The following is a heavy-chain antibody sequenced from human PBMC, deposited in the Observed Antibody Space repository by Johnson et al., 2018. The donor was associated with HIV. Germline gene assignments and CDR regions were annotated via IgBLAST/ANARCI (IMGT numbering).Heavy chain of an antibody. D-gene: IGHD7-27*01. CDR3: TTAPSNWGNAFDI. CDR1: GFTFSNAW. V-gene: IGHV3-15*01. CDR2: IKSKTDGGTT. J-gene: IGHJ3*02. Sequence: DVQVVESGGGLVKPGGSLRLSCVASGFTFSNAWMSWVRQAPGKGLEWVGRIKSKTDGGTTDYAAPVKGRFTISRDDSKNTLYLQMNSLKTEDTAVYYCTTAPSNWGNAFDIWGQGTMVTVSS.